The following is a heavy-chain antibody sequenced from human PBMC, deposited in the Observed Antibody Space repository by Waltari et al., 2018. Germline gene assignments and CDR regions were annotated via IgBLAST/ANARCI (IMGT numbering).Heavy chain of an antibody. CDR2: IYYSGST. D-gene: IGHD5-12*01. CDR1: GGSISSYY. V-gene: IGHV4-59*01. J-gene: IGHJ6*03. CDR3: ARAHGGYDYDYYYYYMDV. Sequence: QVQLQESGPGLVKPSETLSLTCTVSGGSISSYYWSWIRQPPGKGLAWIGYIYYSGSTNYNPSLKSRVTISVDTSKNQFSLKLSSVTAADTAVYYCARAHGGYDYDYYYYYMDVWGKGTTVTVSS.